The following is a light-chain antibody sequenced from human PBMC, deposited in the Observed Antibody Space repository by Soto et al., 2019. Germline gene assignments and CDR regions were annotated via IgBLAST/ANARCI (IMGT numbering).Light chain of an antibody. Sequence: EIVLTQSPDTVSLSPGETATLSCRASQSVSSNYLAWYQQKPGQAPRRLIYGASSRATGIPDRFSGSGSGTDFTLTISRLEPEDFAVFYCQQYDNSITCGQGTRLEIE. CDR2: GAS. J-gene: IGKJ5*01. CDR1: QSVSSNY. CDR3: QQYDNSIT. V-gene: IGKV3-20*01.